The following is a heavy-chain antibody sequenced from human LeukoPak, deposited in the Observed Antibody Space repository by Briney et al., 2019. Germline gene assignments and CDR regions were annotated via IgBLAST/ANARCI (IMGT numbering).Heavy chain of an antibody. CDR1: VYTFTDFY. D-gene: IGHD3-10*01. Sequence: ASVTVSCTPSVYTFTDFYMHWVPQAPGQGGEGMGWINPNSGGTNYAQKFQGRVTMTRDTAINTAYTELSSLRSGDTAPFYFSREEVSVISDTCCSGLGYWGQGTLLTVSS. CDR3: SREEVSVISDTCCSGLGY. CDR2: INPNSGGT. J-gene: IGHJ4*02. V-gene: IGHV1-2*02.